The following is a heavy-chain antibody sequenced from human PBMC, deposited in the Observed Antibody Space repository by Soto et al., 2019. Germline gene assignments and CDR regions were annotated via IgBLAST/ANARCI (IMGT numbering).Heavy chain of an antibody. Sequence: QVQLVQSGAEVKKPGSSVKVSCKASGGTFSSYTISWVRQAPGQGLEWMGRIIPILGIANYAQKFQGRVTITADKXXSXASXELSSLRSEDTAVYYCARDGGPSYYDSSGYYYFDYWGQGTLVTVSS. CDR1: GGTFSSYT. J-gene: IGHJ4*02. CDR2: IIPILGIA. D-gene: IGHD3-22*01. CDR3: ARDGGPSYYDSSGYYYFDY. V-gene: IGHV1-69*08.